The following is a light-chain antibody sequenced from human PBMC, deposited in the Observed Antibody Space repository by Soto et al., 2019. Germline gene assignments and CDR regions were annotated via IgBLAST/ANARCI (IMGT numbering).Light chain of an antibody. J-gene: IGKJ1*01. V-gene: IGKV1-12*01. CDR2: AAS. CDR3: QQYGASPWT. CDR1: QGISSW. Sequence: DIQITQSPSSVSASVGDRVTITCRASQGISSWLAWYQQKPGKAPKLLIYAASSLQSGVPSRFSGSGSGTDFTLIISGVEAEDFAIYYCQQYGASPWTFGQGTKVDIK.